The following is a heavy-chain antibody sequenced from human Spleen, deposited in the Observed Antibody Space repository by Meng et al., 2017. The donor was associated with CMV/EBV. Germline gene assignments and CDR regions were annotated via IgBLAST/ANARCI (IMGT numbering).Heavy chain of an antibody. J-gene: IGHJ5*02. CDR1: GYTFTGYY. Sequence: EASGYTFTGYYMHWVRQAPGQGLEWMGWINPNSGGTNYAQKFQGRVTVTRDTSISTVYIELRRLRSDDTAVYYCARDEYALTNWFDPWGQGTLVTVSS. D-gene: IGHD2-2*01. V-gene: IGHV1-2*02. CDR2: INPNSGGT. CDR3: ARDEYALTNWFDP.